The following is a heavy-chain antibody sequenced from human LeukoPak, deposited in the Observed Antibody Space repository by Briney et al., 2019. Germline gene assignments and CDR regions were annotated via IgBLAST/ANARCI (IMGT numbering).Heavy chain of an antibody. V-gene: IGHV5-51*01. J-gene: IGHJ4*02. Sequence: GESLKISCKGSGYRFTSYWIGWVRQMPGKGLEWMGIIYPGDSDTRYSPSFQGQVPVSADKSISTADLQWSSLKASDTAMYYCARRSGWGANYFDYWGQGTLVTVSS. CDR2: IYPGDSDT. CDR3: ARRSGWGANYFDY. D-gene: IGHD3-16*01. CDR1: GYRFTSYW.